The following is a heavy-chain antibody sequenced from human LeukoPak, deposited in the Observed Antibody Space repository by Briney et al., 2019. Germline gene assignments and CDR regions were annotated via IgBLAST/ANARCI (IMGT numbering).Heavy chain of an antibody. CDR2: IYYSEST. J-gene: IGHJ4*02. V-gene: IGHV4-39*01. Sequence: SETLSLTCTVSGGSISSSSYYWGWIRQPPGKGLEWIGSIYYSESTYYNPSLESRVTISAETSKNQFSLKLSSVTAADTAVYFCARQPPYCSGGSCYYFDSWGQGTLVTVSS. CDR3: ARQPPYCSGGSCYYFDS. CDR1: GGSISSSSYY. D-gene: IGHD2-15*01.